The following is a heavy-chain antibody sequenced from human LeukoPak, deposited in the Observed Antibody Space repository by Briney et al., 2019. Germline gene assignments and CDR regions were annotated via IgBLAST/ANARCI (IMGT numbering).Heavy chain of an antibody. J-gene: IGHJ4*02. V-gene: IGHV4-59*12. Sequence: SETLSLTCTVSGGSISSYYWSWIRQPPGKGLEWIGNIYYSGSTNYNPSLKSRVTMSVDTSKNEFSLKLSSVTAADTAVYYCARDGPVSYFDYWGQGTLVTVSS. CDR3: ARDGPVSYFDY. CDR1: GGSISSYY. CDR2: IYYSGST.